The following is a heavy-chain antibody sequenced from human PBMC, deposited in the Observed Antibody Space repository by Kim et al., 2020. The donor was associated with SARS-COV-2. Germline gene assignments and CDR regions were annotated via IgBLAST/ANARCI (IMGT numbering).Heavy chain of an antibody. CDR1: GFTFSSYT. J-gene: IGHJ6*02. D-gene: IGHD3-10*01. Sequence: GGSLRLSCVASGFTFSSYTMNWVRQAPGKGLEWVSSISSSSSYIYYADSVKGRFTVSRDNAKNSLYLQMNSLRVEDTAVYWCARDTVTLIRGQWYYNGMGVWGLGTTVTVSS. CDR2: ISSSSSYI. CDR3: ARDTVTLIRGQWYYNGMGV. V-gene: IGHV3-21*01.